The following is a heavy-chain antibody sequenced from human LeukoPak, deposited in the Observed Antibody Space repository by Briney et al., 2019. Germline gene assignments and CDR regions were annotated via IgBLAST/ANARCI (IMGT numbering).Heavy chain of an antibody. J-gene: IGHJ4*02. D-gene: IGHD6-6*01. CDR3: ARGGKAARKFDY. CDR2: INHSGST. V-gene: IGHV4-34*13. Sequence: XWIGEINHSGSTNYNPSLKSRVTISVDTSKNQFSLKLSSVTAADTAVYYCARGGKAARKFDYWGQGTLVTVSS.